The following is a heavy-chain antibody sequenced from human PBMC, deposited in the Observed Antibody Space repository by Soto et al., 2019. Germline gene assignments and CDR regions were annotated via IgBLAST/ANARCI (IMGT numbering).Heavy chain of an antibody. CDR2: INTNTGNP. CDR1: GYTFTSYA. CDR3: ARGQLWPYYYYIDV. Sequence: ASVKVSCKASGYTFTSYAMNWVRQAPGQGLEWMGWINTNTGNPTYAQGFTGRFVFSLDTSVSTAYLQISSLKAEDTVVYYCARGQLWPYYYYIDVWGKGTTVTVSS. D-gene: IGHD5-18*01. J-gene: IGHJ6*03. V-gene: IGHV7-4-1*02.